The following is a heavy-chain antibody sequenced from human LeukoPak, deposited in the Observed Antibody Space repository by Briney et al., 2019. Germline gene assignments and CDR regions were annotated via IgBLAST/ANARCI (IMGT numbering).Heavy chain of an antibody. J-gene: IGHJ3*02. CDR3: AGEDGDQDAFDI. D-gene: IGHD2-21*02. Sequence: SETLSLTCTVSGGSISSYYWSWIRQPPGKGLEWIGYIYYSGSTNYNPSLKSRVTISVDTSKNQFSLKLSSVTAADTAVYYCAGEDGDQDAFDIWGQGTMVTVSS. V-gene: IGHV4-59*01. CDR2: IYYSGST. CDR1: GGSISSYY.